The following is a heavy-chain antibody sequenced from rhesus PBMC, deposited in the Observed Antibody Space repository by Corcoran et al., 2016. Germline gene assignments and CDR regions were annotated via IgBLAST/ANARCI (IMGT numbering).Heavy chain of an antibody. CDR2: INGNSGST. Sequence: QVPLQESGPGLVKPSETLSLNCAVPGGPFSSYWWSWILHPPGSALVRIGEINGNSGSTNYNPSLKSRVTISKDASKNQFSLKLSSVTAADTTVYYCARDRYLSGSYYRYGLDSWGQGVVVTVSS. V-gene: IGHV4-80*01. D-gene: IGHD3-16*01. J-gene: IGHJ6*01. CDR1: GGPFSSYW. CDR3: ARDRYLSGSYYRYGLDS.